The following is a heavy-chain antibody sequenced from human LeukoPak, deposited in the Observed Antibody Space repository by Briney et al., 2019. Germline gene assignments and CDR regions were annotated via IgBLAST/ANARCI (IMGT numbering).Heavy chain of an antibody. CDR2: IKQDGSEK. CDR1: GFTFSSYG. CDR3: ARDSSGYSIYYYYGMDV. V-gene: IGHV3-7*01. Sequence: QTGGSLRLSCAASGFTFSSYGMSWVRQAPGKGLEWVANIKQDGSEKYYVDSVKGRFTISRDNAKNSLYLQMNSLRAEDTAVYYCARDSSGYSIYYYYGMDVWGQGTTVTVSS. D-gene: IGHD3-22*01. J-gene: IGHJ6*02.